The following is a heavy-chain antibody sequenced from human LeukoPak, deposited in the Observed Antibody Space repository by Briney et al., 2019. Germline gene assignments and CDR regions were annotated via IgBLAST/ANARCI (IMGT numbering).Heavy chain of an antibody. D-gene: IGHD1-14*01. CDR3: AKETGAATFDI. Sequence: PGGSLRLSCAASGFTFSNAWMSWVRQAPGKGLEWVGRIKSKTDGGTTDYAAPVKGRFTISRDDSKNTLYLQMNSLRTEDTALYYCAKETGAATFDIWGQGTMVTVSS. CDR1: GFTFSNAW. V-gene: IGHV3-15*05. J-gene: IGHJ3*02. CDR2: IKSKTDGGTT.